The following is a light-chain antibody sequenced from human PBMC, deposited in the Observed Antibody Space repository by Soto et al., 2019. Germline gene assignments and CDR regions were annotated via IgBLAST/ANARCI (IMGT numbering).Light chain of an antibody. CDR1: SSDVGGYNY. Sequence: QSVLTQPASVSGSPGQSITISCTGTSSDVGGYNYVSWYQQHPGKVPKLMIYDVSNRPSGVSNRFSGSKSGNTASLTISGLQAEDVADYYCSSYTSSSTYVFGIGTNVTVL. V-gene: IGLV2-14*03. CDR2: DVS. CDR3: SSYTSSSTYV. J-gene: IGLJ1*01.